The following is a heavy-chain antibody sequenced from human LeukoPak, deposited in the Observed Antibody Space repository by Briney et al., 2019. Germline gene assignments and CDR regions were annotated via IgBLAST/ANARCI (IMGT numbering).Heavy chain of an antibody. CDR2: IYYSGST. D-gene: IGHD6-6*01. J-gene: IGHJ3*02. CDR1: GGSISSYY. CDR3: ARGSIAARNDAFDI. V-gene: IGHV4-59*01. Sequence: SETLSLTCTVSGGSISSYYWSWIRQPPGKGLEWIGYIYYSGSTNYNPSLKSRVTISVDTSKDQFSLKLSSVTAADTAVYYCARGSIAARNDAFDIWGQGTIVTVSS.